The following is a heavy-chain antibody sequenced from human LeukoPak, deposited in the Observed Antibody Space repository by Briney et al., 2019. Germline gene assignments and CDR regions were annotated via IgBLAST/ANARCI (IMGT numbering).Heavy chain of an antibody. J-gene: IGHJ4*02. V-gene: IGHV3-21*01. CDR3: ARVIRTTVTTSPNQDY. D-gene: IGHD4-17*01. CDR2: ISSSSSYI. CDR1: GFTFSSYS. Sequence: GGSLRLSCAASGFTFSSYSMNWVRQAPGKGLEWVSSISSSSSYIYYADSVKGRLTISRDNAKNSLYLQMNSLRAEDTAVYYCARVIRTTVTTSPNQDYWGQGTLVTVSS.